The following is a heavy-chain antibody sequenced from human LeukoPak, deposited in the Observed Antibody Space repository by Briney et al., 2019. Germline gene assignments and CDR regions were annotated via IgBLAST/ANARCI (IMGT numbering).Heavy chain of an antibody. CDR1: GGSLSGNY. J-gene: IGHJ6*02. D-gene: IGHD2-21*02. Sequence: PRTLCLSCTAPGGSLSGNYWSWVRQPSGKGLEWIGYIYYSGSTNYNPSLKSRVTISVDTSKNQFSLKLSSVAAADTAVYYCARLGRLGVVTASYYYYGMAVWGQGTTATVPS. V-gene: IGHV4-59*08. CDR3: ARLGRLGVVTASYYYYGMAV. CDR2: IYYSGST.